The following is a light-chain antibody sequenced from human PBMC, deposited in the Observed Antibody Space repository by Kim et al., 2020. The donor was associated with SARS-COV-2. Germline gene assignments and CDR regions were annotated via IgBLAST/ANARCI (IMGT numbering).Light chain of an antibody. V-gene: IGLV2-14*04. CDR1: NSDVGGYGS. Sequence: GQSITMSCTGTNSDVGGYGSVSWYQQHPGKAPKLLIYDVIIRPSGVSDRFSGSKSDNTASLTISGLQAEDEADYYCSSYRMRNTWVFGGGTKLTVL. J-gene: IGLJ3*02. CDR2: DVI. CDR3: SSYRMRNTWV.